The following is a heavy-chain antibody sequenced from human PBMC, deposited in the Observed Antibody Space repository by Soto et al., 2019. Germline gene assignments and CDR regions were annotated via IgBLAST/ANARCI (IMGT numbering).Heavy chain of an antibody. Sequence: ASVKVSCKASGYTFTSYGISWVRQAPGQGIEGMGWISAYNGNTNYAQKLQGRVTMTTDTSTSTAYMELRSLRSDDTAVYYCARGVFRFFYWLLEVGWFDPCGQGTLVPVSS. V-gene: IGHV1-18*01. J-gene: IGHJ5*02. D-gene: IGHD3-9*01. CDR3: ARGVFRFFYWLLEVGWFDP. CDR2: ISAYNGNT. CDR1: GYTFTSYG.